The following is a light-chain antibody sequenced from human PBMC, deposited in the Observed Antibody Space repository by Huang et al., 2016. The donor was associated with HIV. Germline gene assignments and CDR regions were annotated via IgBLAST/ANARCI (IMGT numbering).Light chain of an antibody. CDR2: GAS. CDR3: QQYNSWPLT. V-gene: IGKV3D-15*01. J-gene: IGKJ4*01. Sequence: EIVMTQSPATRSVSPGERATLSCRASQSVTSKLAWYPQSPGQAPRLLLYGASTRATGIPARFSGHRSGTEFTLTISGLQSEDFAVYYCQQYNSWPLTFGGGTNVEIK. CDR1: QSVTSK.